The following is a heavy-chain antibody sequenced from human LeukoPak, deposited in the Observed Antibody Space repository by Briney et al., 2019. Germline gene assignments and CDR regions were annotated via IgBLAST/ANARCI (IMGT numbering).Heavy chain of an antibody. Sequence: GGSLRLSCAASGFTFSSYSMNWVRQAPGKGLEWVSSVSSSSSYIYYADSVKGRFTISRDNAKNSLYLQMNSLRAEDTAVYYCARTSSGGWGEPSYFDYWGQGTLVTVSS. CDR2: VSSSSSYI. CDR3: ARTSSGGWGEPSYFDY. J-gene: IGHJ4*02. V-gene: IGHV3-21*01. CDR1: GFTFSSYS. D-gene: IGHD6-19*01.